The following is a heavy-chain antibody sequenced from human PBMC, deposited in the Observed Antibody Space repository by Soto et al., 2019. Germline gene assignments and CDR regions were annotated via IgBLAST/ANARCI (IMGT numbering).Heavy chain of an antibody. D-gene: IGHD2-2*01. V-gene: IGHV3-48*03. Sequence: GGSLRLSCAASGFTFSSYEMNWVRQAPGKGLEWVSYISSSGSTIYSADSVKGRFPISRDNAKNSLYLQMNSLRAEDTAVYYCATNTFYCSSTSCYPYYYYGMDVWGQGTTVTVSS. J-gene: IGHJ6*02. CDR2: ISSSGSTI. CDR1: GFTFSSYE. CDR3: ATNTFYCSSTSCYPYYYYGMDV.